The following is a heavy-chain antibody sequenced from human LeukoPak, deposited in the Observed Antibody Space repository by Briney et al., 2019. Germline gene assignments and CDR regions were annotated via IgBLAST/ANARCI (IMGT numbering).Heavy chain of an antibody. CDR3: ARQDYWGWFAP. D-gene: IGHD3-16*01. J-gene: IGHJ5*02. V-gene: IGHV4-4*09. Sequence: SETLSLICTVSGTSITNYYWAWIRQTPGKGLEWIGYIDPDGSTQYNPSLKSRGAISVDTSNNQSSLKVTSMTAADTAVYYCARQDYWGWFAPWGQGTLVIVSS. CDR1: GTSITNYY. CDR2: IDPDGST.